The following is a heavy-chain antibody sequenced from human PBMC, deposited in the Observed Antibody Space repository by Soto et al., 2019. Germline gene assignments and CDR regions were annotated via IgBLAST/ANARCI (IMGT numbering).Heavy chain of an antibody. CDR3: AKGGQQWLVTSDFNY. J-gene: IGHJ4*02. CDR2: VPHDGKNT. Sequence: GGSLSPSCAASGFTFSDYAMHWVRQAPSKGLEWVAVVPHDGKNTHYADSVKARFTISRDSSKNTVSLEMTSLRAEDTDVYYCAKGGQQWLVTSDFNYWGQGALVTVSS. V-gene: IGHV3-30*18. CDR1: GFTFSDYA. D-gene: IGHD6-19*01.